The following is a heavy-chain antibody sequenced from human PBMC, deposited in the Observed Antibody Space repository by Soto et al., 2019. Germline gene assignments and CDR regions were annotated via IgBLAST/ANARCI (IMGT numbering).Heavy chain of an antibody. CDR3: ARDTHSAGCWFDT. CDR2: ITPLFGIP. D-gene: IGHD2-21*01. J-gene: IGHJ5*02. CDR1: GGTSRSLS. Sequence: QVQLVQSGAEVKKPGSSVKVSCKASGGTSRSLSITWVRQAPGQGLEWMGGITPLFGIPNYPQKFQGRLTITAEKSTGTAYLELSSLRSEDTAVYYCARDTHSAGCWFDTGGRGTLGTVSS. V-gene: IGHV1-69*17.